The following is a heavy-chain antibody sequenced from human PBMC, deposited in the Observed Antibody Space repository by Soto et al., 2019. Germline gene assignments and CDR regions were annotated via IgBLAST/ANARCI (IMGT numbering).Heavy chain of an antibody. V-gene: IGHV3-48*01. CDR3: ARDSPSYCSTTSCSSGDSYYYYYMDV. Sequence: EVQLVESGGGLVQPGGSLRLSCAASGFTFNTYSMNWVRQAPGKGLEWVSYISSSSSSIYYADSVKGRFTISRDNAKNSLYLQMNSLRADDTAVYYFARDSPSYCSTTSCSSGDSYYYYYMDVGGKGTTVTVSS. J-gene: IGHJ6*03. CDR1: GFTFNTYS. D-gene: IGHD2-2*01. CDR2: ISSSSSSI.